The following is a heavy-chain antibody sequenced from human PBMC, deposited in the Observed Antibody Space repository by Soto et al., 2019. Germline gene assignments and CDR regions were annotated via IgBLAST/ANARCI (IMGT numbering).Heavy chain of an antibody. V-gene: IGHV3-23*01. CDR3: ARDRNYGDYPDGMDV. J-gene: IGHJ6*02. Sequence: GGSLRLSCAASGFTFTNYAMSWVRQAPGKGLEWASAISSSGDWTYYADSVKGRFTISRDNSKNTLYLQMNSLRAEDTALYYCARDRNYGDYPDGMDVWGQGTTVTVSS. CDR1: GFTFTNYA. CDR2: ISSSGDWT. D-gene: IGHD4-17*01.